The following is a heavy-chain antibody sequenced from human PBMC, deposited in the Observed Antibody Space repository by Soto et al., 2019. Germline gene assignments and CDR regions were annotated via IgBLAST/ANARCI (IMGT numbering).Heavy chain of an antibody. V-gene: IGHV4-39*07. J-gene: IGHJ4*02. Sequence: SETLSLTCTVSRGSISSGTNYWAWIRRPPGKGLEWIANIYYSGSTFYNPSLKSRVTISLDTSKNQLSLRLSSVTTADTAVYYCAKDRTFGPPLVRFDSWGQGTLVTVSS. CDR1: RGSISSGTNY. CDR2: IYYSGST. CDR3: AKDRTFGPPLVRFDS. D-gene: IGHD6-6*01.